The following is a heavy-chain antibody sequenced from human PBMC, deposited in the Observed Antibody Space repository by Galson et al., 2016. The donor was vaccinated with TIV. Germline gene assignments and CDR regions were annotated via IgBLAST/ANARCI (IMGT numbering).Heavy chain of an antibody. V-gene: IGHV1-2*04. CDR2: INPNSGGT. CDR3: ARDINAWEGLDY. CDR1: GYTFTGYY. D-gene: IGHD1-26*01. J-gene: IGHJ4*02. Sequence: QSGAEVKKPGESLRISCKASGYTFTGYYIHWVRQAPGQGLEWMGWINPNSGGTNYVQKFQGWVTMTRDTSISTAYMELGRLRSDDTAVYYCARDINAWEGLDYWGQGTLVTVSS.